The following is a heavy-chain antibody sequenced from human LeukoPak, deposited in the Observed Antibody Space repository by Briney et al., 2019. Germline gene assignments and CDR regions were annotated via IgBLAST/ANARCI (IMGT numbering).Heavy chain of an antibody. D-gene: IGHD4-17*01. V-gene: IGHV1-18*01. CDR2: ISAYNGNT. CDR3: ARDVETTVMFYYYYGMDV. CDR1: GYTFTSYG. J-gene: IGHJ6*02. Sequence: ASVKVSCKASGYTFTSYGISWVRQAPGQGLERMGWISAYNGNTNYAQKLQGRVTMTTDTSTSTAYMELRSLRSDDTAVYYCARDVETTVMFYYYYGMDVWGQGTTVTVSS.